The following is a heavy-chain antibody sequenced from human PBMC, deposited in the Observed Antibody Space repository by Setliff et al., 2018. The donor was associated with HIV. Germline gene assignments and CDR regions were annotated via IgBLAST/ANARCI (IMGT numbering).Heavy chain of an antibody. J-gene: IGHJ4*02. D-gene: IGHD1-1*01. CDR1: GGSISSGDYY. CDR3: ARGASKELDY. V-gene: IGHV4-39*07. Sequence: PSETLSLTCTVSGGSISSGDYYWSWIRQPPGKGLEWIGEINHSGSTSYNPSLMSRVTISVDTSKDQFSLKLRSVAAADTAVYYCARGASKELDYWGPGTLVTVSS. CDR2: INHSGST.